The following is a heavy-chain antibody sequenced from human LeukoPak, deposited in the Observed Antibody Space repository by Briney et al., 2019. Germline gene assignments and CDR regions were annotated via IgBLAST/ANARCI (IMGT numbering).Heavy chain of an antibody. V-gene: IGHV3-30*18. D-gene: IGHD2-2*01. J-gene: IGHJ4*02. CDR2: ISYDGNNK. CDR1: GFTFNSYG. Sequence: EPGGSLRLSCAAFGFTFNSYGMHWVRQAPGKGLEWVAFISYDGNNKYHADSVKGRFTISRDSSKNTLCLQMNSLRAEDTAVYYCAKEGGYCSSTSCPSFDYWGQGTLVTVSS. CDR3: AKEGGYCSSTSCPSFDY.